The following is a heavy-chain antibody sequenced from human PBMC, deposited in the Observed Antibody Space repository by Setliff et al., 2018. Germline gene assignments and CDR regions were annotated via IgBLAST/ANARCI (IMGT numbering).Heavy chain of an antibody. CDR1: GGTFSSYA. Sequence: ASVKVSCKASGGTFSSYAISWVRQAPGQGLEWMGGIIPIFGNTAYAQKFQGRVTMTRNTSISTAYMELSSLRSEDTAVYYCARGLAYGYYFDYWGQGTLVTVSS. D-gene: IGHD4-17*01. CDR2: IIPIFGNT. J-gene: IGHJ4*02. V-gene: IGHV1-8*02. CDR3: ARGLAYGYYFDY.